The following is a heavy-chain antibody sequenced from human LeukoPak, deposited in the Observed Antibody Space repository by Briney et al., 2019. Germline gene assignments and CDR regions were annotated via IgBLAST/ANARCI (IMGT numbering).Heavy chain of an antibody. CDR1: GFTFSSYG. CDR3: ARSRLDYGDYVPGY. V-gene: IGHV3-33*01. CDR2: IWYDGSNK. Sequence: PGGSLRLYCAASGFTFSSYGMHWVRRAPGKGLEWVAVIWYDGSNKYYADSVKGRFTISRDNSKNTLYLQMNSPRAEDTAVYYCARSRLDYGDYVPGYWGQGTLVTVSS. D-gene: IGHD4-17*01. J-gene: IGHJ4*02.